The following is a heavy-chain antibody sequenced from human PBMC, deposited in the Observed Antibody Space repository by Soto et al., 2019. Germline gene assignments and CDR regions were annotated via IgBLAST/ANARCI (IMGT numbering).Heavy chain of an antibody. CDR2: INPDGREK. CDR3: ASGGWEPRI. Sequence: GGSLRLSCAASGFTFSTYWMRWVRQAPGKGLEWVATINPDGREKYYVDSVKGRFTISRDNAKKSLYLQMNSLTAEDTAVYYFASGGWEPRIWGQGTLVTVSS. CDR1: GFTFSTYW. D-gene: IGHD1-26*01. J-gene: IGHJ4*02. V-gene: IGHV3-7*03.